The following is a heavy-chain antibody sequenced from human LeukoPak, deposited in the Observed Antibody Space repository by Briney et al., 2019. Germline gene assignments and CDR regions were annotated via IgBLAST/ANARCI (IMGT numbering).Heavy chain of an antibody. CDR3: ARSERYCSSTSCRNFDY. V-gene: IGHV4-34*01. J-gene: IGHJ4*02. CDR2: INHSGST. CDR1: GGSFSGYY. Sequence: SETLSLTCAVYGGSFSGYYWSWIRQPPGKGLGWIGEINHSGSTNYNPSLKSRVTISVDTSKNQFSLKLSSVTAADTAVYYCARSERYCSSTSCRNFDYWGQGTLVTVSS. D-gene: IGHD2-2*01.